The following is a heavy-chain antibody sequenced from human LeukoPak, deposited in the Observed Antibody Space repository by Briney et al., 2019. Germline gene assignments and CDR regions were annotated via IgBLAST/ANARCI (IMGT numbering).Heavy chain of an antibody. V-gene: IGHV1-2*02. J-gene: IGHJ6*03. Sequence: ASVKVSCKASGYTFTGYYMHWVRQAPGQGLEWMGWINPNSGGTNYAQKFQGRVTMTRDTSISTAYMELSRLRSDDTAVYYCARDRSYCGGDCYPQTIYYYYYYMDVWGKGTTVTVSS. CDR3: ARDRSYCGGDCYPQTIYYYYYYMDV. CDR1: GYTFTGYY. CDR2: INPNSGGT. D-gene: IGHD2-21*02.